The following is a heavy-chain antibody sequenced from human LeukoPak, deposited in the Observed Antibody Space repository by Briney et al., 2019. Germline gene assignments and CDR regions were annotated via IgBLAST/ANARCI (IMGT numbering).Heavy chain of an antibody. CDR1: GGSISSGSYY. J-gene: IGHJ4*02. CDR3: AREAFGGAAAGILDY. Sequence: SETLSLTCTVSGGSISSGSYYWSWTRQPAGKGLEWIGRMYSSGRTNYNPSLKSRVTISVDTSKNQFSLKLSSVTAADTAVYYCAREAFGGAAAGILDYWGQGTLVTVSS. D-gene: IGHD6-13*01. V-gene: IGHV4-61*02. CDR2: MYSSGRT.